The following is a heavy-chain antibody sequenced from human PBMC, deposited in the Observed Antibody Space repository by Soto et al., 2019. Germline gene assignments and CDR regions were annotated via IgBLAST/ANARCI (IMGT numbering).Heavy chain of an antibody. V-gene: IGHV4-4*02. CDR1: GDAISRSYW. CDR2: IFHIGST. J-gene: IGHJ4*02. D-gene: IGHD3-10*01. Sequence: QVQLRESGPGLVKPSGTLSLTCAVSGDAISRSYWWNWVRQSPGRGLEWIGEIFHIGSTNYNPSLKGRLTMSVDKTKNHFSLTLTSVTAADTAVYFCARGPIRGVQYYFDLWGPGTLVAVSS. CDR3: ARGPIRGVQYYFDL.